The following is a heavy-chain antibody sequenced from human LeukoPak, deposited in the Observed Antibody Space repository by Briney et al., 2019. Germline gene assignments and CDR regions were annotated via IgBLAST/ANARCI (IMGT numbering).Heavy chain of an antibody. CDR3: ARDLNGWELGDWFDP. CDR1: GFTFSSYW. J-gene: IGHJ5*02. V-gene: IGHV3-7*01. CDR2: IKQDGSEK. D-gene: IGHD1-26*01. Sequence: PGGSLRLSCAVSGFTFSSYWMSWVRQAPGKGLEWVANIKQDGSEKYYVDSVKGRFTISRDNAKNSLYLQMNSLRAEDTAVYYCARDLNGWELGDWFDPWGQGTLVTVSS.